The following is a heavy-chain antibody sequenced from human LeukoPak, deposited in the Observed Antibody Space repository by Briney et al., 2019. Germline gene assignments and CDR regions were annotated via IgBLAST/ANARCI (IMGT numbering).Heavy chain of an antibody. CDR3: ARDTSPNYGDGPFDY. CDR2: INPNSGGT. V-gene: IGHV1-2*02. Sequence: ASVKVSCKASGYTFTRYHMHWVRQAPGQGLEWMGWINPNSGGTNYAQKFQGRVTMTRDTSVSTAYMELSRLRSDDTAVYYCARDTSPNYGDGPFDYWGQGTLVTVSS. D-gene: IGHD4-17*01. CDR1: GYTFTRYH. J-gene: IGHJ4*02.